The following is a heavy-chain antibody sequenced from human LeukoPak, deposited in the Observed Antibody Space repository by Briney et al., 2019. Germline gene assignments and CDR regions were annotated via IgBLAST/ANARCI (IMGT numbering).Heavy chain of an antibody. Sequence: PGGSLRLSCAASGFTFSSYSMNWVRQAPGKGLEWVSYISSSSSTIYYADSVKGRFIISRDNAKNSLYLQMNGLRAEDTAVYYCARGFGIRGGQGTLVTVSS. J-gene: IGHJ4*02. V-gene: IGHV3-48*01. CDR1: GFTFSSYS. D-gene: IGHD3-10*01. CDR3: ARGFGIR. CDR2: ISSSSSTI.